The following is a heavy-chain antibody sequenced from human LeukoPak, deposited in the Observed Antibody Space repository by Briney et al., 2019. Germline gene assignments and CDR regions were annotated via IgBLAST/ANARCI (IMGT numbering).Heavy chain of an antibody. V-gene: IGHV4-39*01. CDR3: ARHQAEYSSPYYFDY. J-gene: IGHJ4*02. CDR2: IYYSGST. CDR1: GGSISSGGYY. D-gene: IGHD6-6*01. Sequence: SETLSLTCTVSGGSISSGGYYWGWIRQPPGKGLEWIGSIYYSGSTYYNPSLKSRVTISVDTSKNQFSLELSSVTAADTAVYYCARHQAEYSSPYYFDYWGQGTLVTVSS.